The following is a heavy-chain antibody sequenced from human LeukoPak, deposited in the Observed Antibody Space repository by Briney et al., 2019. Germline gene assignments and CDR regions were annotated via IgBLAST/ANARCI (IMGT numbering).Heavy chain of an antibody. J-gene: IGHJ5*02. CDR3: ARGRGGDCSGASCYSFDP. CDR1: GDSVSSNSAA. D-gene: IGHD2-15*01. Sequence: SQTLSLTCAISGDSVSSNSAAWNWIRQSPSRGLEWLGRTYYRSKWYNDYAVSVKSRITINPDTSKNQFSLRLNSVTPEDTAVYYCARGRGGDCSGASCYSFDPWGQGTLVTVSS. CDR2: TYYRSKWYN. V-gene: IGHV6-1*01.